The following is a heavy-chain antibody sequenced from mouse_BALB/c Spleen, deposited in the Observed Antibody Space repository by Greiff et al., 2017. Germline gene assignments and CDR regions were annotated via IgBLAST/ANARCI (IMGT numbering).Heavy chain of an antibody. CDR3: ARGDLHYWYFDV. CDR2: INPGSGGT. J-gene: IGHJ1*01. V-gene: IGHV1-54*01. Sequence: VQLQQSGAELVRPGTSVKVSCKASGYAFTNYLIEWVKQRPGQGLEWIGVINPGSGGTNYNEKFKGKATLTADKSSSTAYMQLSSLRSDDSAVYFCARGDLHYWYFDVWGAGTTVTVSS. CDR1: GYAFTNYL. D-gene: IGHD3-3*01.